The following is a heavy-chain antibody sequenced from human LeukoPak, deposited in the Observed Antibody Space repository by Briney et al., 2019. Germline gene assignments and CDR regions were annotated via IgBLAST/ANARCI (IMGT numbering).Heavy chain of an antibody. CDR2: ISDDGSNK. CDR1: GFTFSSYG. D-gene: IGHD2-2*01. V-gene: IGHV3-30*18. CDR3: AKDRGSGYCSSTSCFSFDY. Sequence: GGSLRLSCAASGFTFSSYGMHWVRQAPAKGLEWVAVISDDGSNKYYADSVKGRFTISRDNSKNTLYLQMHSLRAEDTAVYYCAKDRGSGYCSSTSCFSFDYWGQGILVTVSS. J-gene: IGHJ4*02.